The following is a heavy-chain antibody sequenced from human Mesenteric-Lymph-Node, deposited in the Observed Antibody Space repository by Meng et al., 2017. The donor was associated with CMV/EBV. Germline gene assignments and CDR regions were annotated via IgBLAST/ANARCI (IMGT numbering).Heavy chain of an antibody. CDR1: GGSISSSSYY. V-gene: IGHV4-39*07. D-gene: IGHD6-13*01. CDR2: IYYSGST. CDR3: ARAAPQSSSWSPYYYYGMDV. J-gene: IGHJ6*02. Sequence: GSLRLSCTVSGGSISSSSYYWGWIRQPPGKGLEWIGSIYYSGSTYYNPSLKSRVTISVDTSKNQFSLKLSSVTAADTAVYYCARAAPQSSSWSPYYYYGMDVWGQGTTVTVSS.